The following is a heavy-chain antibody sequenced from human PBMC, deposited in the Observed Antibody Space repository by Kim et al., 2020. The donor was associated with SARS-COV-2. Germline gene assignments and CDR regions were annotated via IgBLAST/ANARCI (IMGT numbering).Heavy chain of an antibody. CDR3: ARVEPFDYLSYYYYGMDV. CDR1: GYTFTSYG. D-gene: IGHD3-9*01. J-gene: IGHJ6*02. V-gene: IGHV1-18*01. Sequence: ASVKVSCKASGYTFTSYGISWVRQAPGQGLEWMGWISAYNGNTNYAQKLQGRVTMTTDTSTSTAYMELRSLRSDDTAVYYRARVEPFDYLSYYYYGMDVWGQGTTVTVSS. CDR2: ISAYNGNT.